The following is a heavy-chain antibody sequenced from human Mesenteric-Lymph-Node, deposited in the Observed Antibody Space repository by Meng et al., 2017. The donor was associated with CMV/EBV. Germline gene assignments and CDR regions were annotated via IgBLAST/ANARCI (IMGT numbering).Heavy chain of an antibody. CDR3: ARDRDFGVADDAFDI. V-gene: IGHV1-69*05. Sequence: SVKVSCKASGGTFSSYAISWVRQAPGQGLEWMGGIIPIFGTANYAQKFQGRVTITTDESTSTAYMELSSLRSEDTAAYYCARDRDFGVADDAFDIWGQGTMVTVSS. CDR1: GGTFSSYA. CDR2: IIPIFGTA. J-gene: IGHJ3*02. D-gene: IGHD3-3*01.